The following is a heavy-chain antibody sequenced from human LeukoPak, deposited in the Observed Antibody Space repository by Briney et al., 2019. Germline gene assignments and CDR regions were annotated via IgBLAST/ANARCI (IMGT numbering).Heavy chain of an antibody. V-gene: IGHV3-66*01. CDR2: ISSAGTT. CDR1: GFTVSSSY. D-gene: IGHD6-13*01. Sequence: GGSLRLSCAASGFTVSSSYMSWVRQAPGKGLEWVSIISSAGTTYYADPVKGRFTISRDNSKNTVYLQVNSLRDEDTAVYYCARDLEAANTYYFDYWGQGTMVTVSS. CDR3: ARDLEAANTYYFDY. J-gene: IGHJ4*02.